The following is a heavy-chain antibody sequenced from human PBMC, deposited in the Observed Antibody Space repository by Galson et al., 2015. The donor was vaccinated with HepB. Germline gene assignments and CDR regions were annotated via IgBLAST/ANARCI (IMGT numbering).Heavy chain of an antibody. V-gene: IGHV3-66*02. J-gene: IGHJ5*02. Sequence: SLRLSCAASGFTVSSNYMSWVRQAPGKGLEWVSVTRSGCSTYYADSVKGRFTISRDDSKNTLYLQMSSLRVEDTAVYYCATYCSGTYCYSVSWGQGTLVTVSS. CDR1: GFTVSSNY. D-gene: IGHD2-15*01. CDR2: TRSGCST. CDR3: ATYCSGTYCYSVS.